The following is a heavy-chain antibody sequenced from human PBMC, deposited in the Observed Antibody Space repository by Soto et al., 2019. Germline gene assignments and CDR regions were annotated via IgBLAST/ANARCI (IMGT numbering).Heavy chain of an antibody. D-gene: IGHD6-13*01. V-gene: IGHV4-4*02. Sequence: QIHLQQSGPGLVKPSGTLSLNCAVSGGSISGVNWWSWVRQPPGEGLEWIGEIYHSRYTRTNYHPSLKIPAAVSMTESENRFSLVLTSVTDPDTAVDFCASHVTMSGTRGFDYWGQGTLVTASS. J-gene: IGHJ4*02. CDR2: IYHSRYTRT. CDR1: GGSISGVNW. CDR3: ASHVTMSGTRGFDY.